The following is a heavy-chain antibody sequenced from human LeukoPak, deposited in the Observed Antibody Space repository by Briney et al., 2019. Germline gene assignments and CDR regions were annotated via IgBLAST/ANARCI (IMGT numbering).Heavy chain of an antibody. Sequence: ASVKVSCKVSGYTLTELSMHWVRPAPGKGLEWMGGFDPEDGETIYAQKFQGRVSMTRDTSTSTVNMEVSSLTSDDTAVFYCAREGAVAGFDYWGQGTLVIVSS. CDR1: GYTLTELS. D-gene: IGHD6-19*01. V-gene: IGHV1-24*01. CDR2: FDPEDGET. CDR3: AREGAVAGFDY. J-gene: IGHJ4*02.